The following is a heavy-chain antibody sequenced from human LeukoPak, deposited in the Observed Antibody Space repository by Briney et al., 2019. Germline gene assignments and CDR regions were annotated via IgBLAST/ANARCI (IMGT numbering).Heavy chain of an antibody. CDR3: AKDNYGDMGYFDL. V-gene: IGHV3-30*02. J-gene: IGHJ2*01. D-gene: IGHD4-17*01. CDR1: GFTFSSYG. CDR2: IRYDGSNK. Sequence: GGSLRLSCAASGFTFSSYGMHWVRQAPGKGLEWVAFIRYDGSNKYYADSVRGRFTISRDNSKNTLYLQMNSLRAEDTAVYYCAKDNYGDMGYFDLWGRGTLVTVSS.